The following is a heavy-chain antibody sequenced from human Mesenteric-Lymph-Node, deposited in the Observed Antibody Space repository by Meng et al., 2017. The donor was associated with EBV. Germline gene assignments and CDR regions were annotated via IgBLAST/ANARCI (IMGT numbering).Heavy chain of an antibody. D-gene: IGHD1-1*01. V-gene: IGHV1-69*06. CDR3: ARDRGLERNDGIDY. CDR2: IIPIFGTA. Sequence: RQAPGQGLEWMGGIIPIFGTANYAQTFQGRVTITADKSTSTAYMELSSLRSEDTAVYYCARDRGLERNDGIDYWGQGTLVTVSS. J-gene: IGHJ4*02.